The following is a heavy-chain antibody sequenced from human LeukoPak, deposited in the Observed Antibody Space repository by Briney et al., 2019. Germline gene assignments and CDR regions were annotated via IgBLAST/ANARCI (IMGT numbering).Heavy chain of an antibody. CDR2: IIPLFGTP. V-gene: IGHV1-69*06. CDR1: GGTFSSYT. J-gene: IGHJ6*04. D-gene: IGHD2-15*01. CDR3: ASATLRCSGGSCYEMDV. Sequence: SVKVSCKASGGTFSSYTISWVRQAPGQGPEWMGGIIPLFGTPDYAQKFQDRLTITADKSTSTAYMELSSLRSEDTAVYYCASATLRCSGGSCYEMDVWGKGTTVTVSS.